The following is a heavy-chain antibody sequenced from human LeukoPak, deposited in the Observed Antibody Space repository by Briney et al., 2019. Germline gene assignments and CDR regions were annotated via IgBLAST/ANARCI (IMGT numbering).Heavy chain of an antibody. V-gene: IGHV4-4*07. D-gene: IGHD2-15*01. CDR2: ISTIGIT. Sequence: PSETLSLTCTVSGGSISNYYWSWIRQPAGKGLEWIGRISTIGITNYNPSLNSRVTISIDTSKNQFSLKLSSVTAADTAVYYCARDGCGGSCFHYYYYYMDVWGKGTTVTISS. CDR1: GGSISNYY. J-gene: IGHJ6*03. CDR3: ARDGCGGSCFHYYYYYMDV.